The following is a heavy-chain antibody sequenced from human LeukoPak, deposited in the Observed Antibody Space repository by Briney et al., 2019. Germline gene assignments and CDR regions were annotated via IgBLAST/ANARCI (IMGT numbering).Heavy chain of an antibody. CDR3: ARARGDSPRIYYYMDV. V-gene: IGHV4-30-4*01. D-gene: IGHD3-16*01. J-gene: IGHJ6*03. CDR2: IYYIGTA. CDR1: GDSISIGDYR. Sequence: TPSETLSLTCSVSGDSISIGDYRWSWIRQSPGKGLEWIGYIYYIGTAYYNPSLRSRVALSADTSKNQFSLKLNSVTVADSAVYFCARARGDSPRIYYYMDVWGKGTTVTVSS.